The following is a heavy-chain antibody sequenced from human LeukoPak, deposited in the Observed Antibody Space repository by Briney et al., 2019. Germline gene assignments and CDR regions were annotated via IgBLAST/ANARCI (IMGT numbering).Heavy chain of an antibody. Sequence: GGSLRLSCAASGFTFSNYAMSWVRQAPGKRLEWVSAISANGGGTYYADSVKGRFTISRDNSKNTLYLQMNSLRAEDTAVYYCAKGSSPFGYWGQGTLVTVSS. J-gene: IGHJ4*02. CDR3: AKGSSPFGY. CDR2: ISANGGGT. CDR1: GFTFSNYA. D-gene: IGHD6-13*01. V-gene: IGHV3-23*01.